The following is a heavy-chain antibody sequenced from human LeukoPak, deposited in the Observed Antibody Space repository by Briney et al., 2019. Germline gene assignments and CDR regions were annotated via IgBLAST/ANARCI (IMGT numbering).Heavy chain of an antibody. Sequence: ASVKVSCKASGYTFTSYDINWVRQATGQGLEWMGWKNPNSGNAGYAQKFQGRVTMTRDTSTSTVYMELSILRSEDTAVYYCARDAFGLPDCSSTSCYLGWFDPWGQGTLVTVSS. V-gene: IGHV1-8*01. J-gene: IGHJ5*02. CDR1: GYTFTSYD. CDR2: KNPNSGNA. CDR3: ARDAFGLPDCSSTSCYLGWFDP. D-gene: IGHD2-2*01.